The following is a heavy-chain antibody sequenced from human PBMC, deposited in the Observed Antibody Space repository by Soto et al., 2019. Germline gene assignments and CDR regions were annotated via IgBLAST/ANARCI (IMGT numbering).Heavy chain of an antibody. D-gene: IGHD3-10*01. CDR2: IVPMVGRT. CDR1: GGSFSSYT. V-gene: IGHV1-69*08. J-gene: IGHJ3*02. CDR3: ARDAGSDVFDI. Sequence: QVQLVQSGAEVKKTGSSVKVSCKASGGSFSSYTISWVRQAPGQGLEWMGRIVPMVGRTIYAQKFQGRVAISADKSTTTADMDLSNLASEDTAMYDCARDAGSDVFDIWGQGTLVTVSS.